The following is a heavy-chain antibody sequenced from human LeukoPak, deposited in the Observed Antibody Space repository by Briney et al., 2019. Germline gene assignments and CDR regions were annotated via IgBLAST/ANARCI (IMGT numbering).Heavy chain of an antibody. Sequence: GGSLRLSCAASGFTFSSYSMNWVRQAPGKGLEWVSSISSSSYIYYADSVKGRFTISRDNSKNTLYLQMNSLRAEDTAVYYCAREPGANYYDSSGYYYAEDYWGQGTLVTVSS. V-gene: IGHV3-21*01. CDR1: GFTFSSYS. CDR2: ISSSSYI. D-gene: IGHD3-22*01. CDR3: AREPGANYYDSSGYYYAEDY. J-gene: IGHJ4*02.